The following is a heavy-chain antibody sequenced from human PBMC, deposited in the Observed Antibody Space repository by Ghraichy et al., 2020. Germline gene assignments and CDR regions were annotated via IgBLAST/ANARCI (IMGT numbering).Heavy chain of an antibody. CDR1: GFNFSNYW. CDR2: VNREGNEK. J-gene: IGHJ4*01. D-gene: IGHD6-19*01. V-gene: IGHV3-7*02. Sequence: LSLTCAGSGFNFSNYWMSWFRQAPGKGLEWVANVNREGNEKHYVDSVEGRFTISRDNSKNSHDLQMSSLRVEDTAVYYCVRAVAGDHWGHGVLVTVSS. CDR3: VRAVAGDH.